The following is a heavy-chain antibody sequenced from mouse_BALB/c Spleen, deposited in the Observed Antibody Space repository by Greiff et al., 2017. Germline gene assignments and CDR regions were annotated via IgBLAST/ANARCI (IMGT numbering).Heavy chain of an antibody. CDR2: ISYSGST. CDR1: GYSITSDYA. V-gene: IGHV3-2*02. Sequence: EVHLVESGPGLVKPSQSLSLTCTVTGYSITSDYAWNWIRQFPGNLLEWMGYISYSGSTSYNPSLKSRISITRDTSKNQFFLQLNSVTTEDTATYYCARSLYAMDYWGQGTSVTVSS. CDR3: ARSLYAMDY. J-gene: IGHJ4*01.